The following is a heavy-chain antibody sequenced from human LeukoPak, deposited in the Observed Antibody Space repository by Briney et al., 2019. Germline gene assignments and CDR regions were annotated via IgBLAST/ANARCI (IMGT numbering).Heavy chain of an antibody. J-gene: IGHJ3*02. CDR2: IYTSGST. CDR3: ARQYYYDSSAAFDI. V-gene: IGHV4-4*09. CDR1: GGSISSCY. D-gene: IGHD3-22*01. Sequence: SETLSLTCTVSGGSISSCYWSWIRQPPGKGLEWIGYIYTSGSTNYNPSLKSRVTISVDTSKNQFSLKLSSVTAADTAVYYCARQYYYDSSAAFDIWGQGTMVTVSS.